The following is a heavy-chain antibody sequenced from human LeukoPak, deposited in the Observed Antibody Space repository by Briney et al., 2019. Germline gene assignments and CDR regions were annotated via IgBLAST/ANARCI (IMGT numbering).Heavy chain of an antibody. J-gene: IGHJ6*02. CDR2: IYSGGSK. V-gene: IGHV3-53*01. Sequence: GGSLRLSCAASGFTVSSNYMSWVRQAPGKGLEWVSVIYSGGSKYYADSVKGGFKISRDNSKNTLYLQMNSLRAEDTAVYYCARDRRQSGDGDVWGQGTTVTVSS. CDR3: ARDRRQSGDGDV. D-gene: IGHD2-21*02. CDR1: GFTVSSNY.